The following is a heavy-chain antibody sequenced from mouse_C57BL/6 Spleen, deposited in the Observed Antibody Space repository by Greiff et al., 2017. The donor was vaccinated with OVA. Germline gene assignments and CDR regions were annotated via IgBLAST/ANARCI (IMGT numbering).Heavy chain of an antibody. CDR1: GYTFTTYP. Sequence: LVESGAELVKPGASVKMSCKASGYTFTTYPIEWMKQNHGKSLEWIGNFHPYNDDTKYNEKFKGKATLTVEKSSSTVYLELSRLTSDDSAVYYCARGYYGSSYGFDYWGQGTTLTVSS. CDR3: ARGYYGSSYGFDY. CDR2: FHPYNDDT. J-gene: IGHJ2*01. D-gene: IGHD1-1*01. V-gene: IGHV1-47*01.